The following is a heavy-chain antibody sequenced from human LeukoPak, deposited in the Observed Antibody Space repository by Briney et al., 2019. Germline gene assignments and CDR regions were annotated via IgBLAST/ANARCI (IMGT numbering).Heavy chain of an antibody. CDR2: IYRGGTT. CDR3: ARPRDDNSGYYIS. J-gene: IGHJ5*02. D-gene: IGHD6-19*01. V-gene: IGHV3-53*01. Sequence: GGSLRPSCAASGFTASSFCMSWVRPAPGKGLEWVSLIYRGGTTYVADSVKGRFTVSRDISKNTLYLQMNSLRAEDTALYYCARPRDDNSGYYISWGQGSLVTVSS. CDR1: GFTASSFC.